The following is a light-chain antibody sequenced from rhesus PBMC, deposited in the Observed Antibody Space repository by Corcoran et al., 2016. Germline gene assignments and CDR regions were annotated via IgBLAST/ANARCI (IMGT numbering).Light chain of an antibody. Sequence: DIQMTQSPSSLSASVGDRVTITCRASQGITNDLAWYQQKPGETPKHQIYEASMLQSGIPSRFSGSGSGTDFTLTISSLQSEDFATYYCQHYYSTPLTFGGGTKVEIK. CDR1: QGITND. J-gene: IGKJ4*01. CDR3: QHYYSTPLT. CDR2: EAS. V-gene: IGKV1-25*01.